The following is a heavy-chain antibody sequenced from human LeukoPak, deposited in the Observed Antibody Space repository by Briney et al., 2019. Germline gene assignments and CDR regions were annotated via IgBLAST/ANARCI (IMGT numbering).Heavy chain of an antibody. D-gene: IGHD3-22*01. Sequence: GVSLRLSCVASGFTFSSYSMNWVRQAPGKGLEWVSYISVSGSKVSYADSVKGRFTISRNDAKNSLYLQMDSLRDEDTAAYYCARDSGHHYDQLDCWGQGTLVTLSS. J-gene: IGHJ4*02. CDR2: ISVSGSKV. V-gene: IGHV3-48*02. CDR1: GFTFSSYS. CDR3: ARDSGHHYDQLDC.